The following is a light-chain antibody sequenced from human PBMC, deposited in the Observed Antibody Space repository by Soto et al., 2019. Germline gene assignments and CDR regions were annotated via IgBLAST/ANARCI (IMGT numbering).Light chain of an antibody. CDR2: EVS. V-gene: IGLV2-14*01. CDR3: SSYTTTTTLGV. J-gene: IGLJ3*02. Sequence: SALTQPASVSGSPGQSITISCTGTSSDVGGYNYVSWYQQHPGKAPKLIIFEVSNRPSGVSNRFSGSKSGNTASLAISGLQAEDEADYHCSSYTTTTTLGVFGGGTKLTVL. CDR1: SSDVGGYNY.